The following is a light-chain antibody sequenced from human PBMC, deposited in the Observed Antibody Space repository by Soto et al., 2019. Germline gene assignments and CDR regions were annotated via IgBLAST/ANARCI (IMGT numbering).Light chain of an antibody. Sequence: DIQMTQSPSSLSASVGDRVTITCRASQTIRGYLNWYQQKPGKAPELLIYAASYLGNGVPSRFSGSGSGTYFHLHVPQLEPEHLATYYCQQSYTTPLTFGGGTKVEIK. V-gene: IGKV1-39*01. J-gene: IGKJ4*01. CDR1: QTIRGY. CDR2: AAS. CDR3: QQSYTTPLT.